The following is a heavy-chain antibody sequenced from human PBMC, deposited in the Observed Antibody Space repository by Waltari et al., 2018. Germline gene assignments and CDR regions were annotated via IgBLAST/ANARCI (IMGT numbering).Heavy chain of an antibody. V-gene: IGHV3-23*01. CDR3: AEAGLYVRDYYYDYSMGV. J-gene: IGHJ6*02. CDR2: ISGSGAAI. CDR1: GFPFRSYA. Sequence: EVQLLESGGGLVQPGGSLRLSCAASGFPFRSYAMLWVRQAPGKGLEWVSSISGSGAAIYYADSVKGRFTISRDNSKNTLYLQMISLRAEDTAVYYCAEAGLYVRDYYYDYSMGVWGQGTTVTVSS. D-gene: IGHD3-16*01.